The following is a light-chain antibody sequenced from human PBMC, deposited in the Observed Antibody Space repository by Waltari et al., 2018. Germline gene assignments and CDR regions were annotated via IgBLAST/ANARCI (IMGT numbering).Light chain of an antibody. CDR3: QQRST. J-gene: IGKJ4*01. Sequence: EIVLTHYPATLSLSPGERATLSCRASQRVSSYLAWYQQKPGQAPRLLIYDASNRATGIPARFSGSGSGTDFTLTISSLEPEDFAVYYCQQRSTFGGGTKVEIK. CDR2: DAS. V-gene: IGKV3-11*01. CDR1: QRVSSY.